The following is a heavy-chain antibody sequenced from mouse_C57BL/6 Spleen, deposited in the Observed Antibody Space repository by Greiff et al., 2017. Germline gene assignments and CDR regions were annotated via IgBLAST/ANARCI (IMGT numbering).Heavy chain of an antibody. J-gene: IGHJ4*01. D-gene: IGHD1-1*02. Sequence: VQLQQPGAELVMPGASVKLSCKASGYTFTSYWMHWVKQRPGQGLEWIGEIDPSDSYTNYNQKFKGKSTLTVYKSSSTAYMQLSSLTSEDSAVYYCARSYGPYYAMDYWGQGTSVTVSS. CDR3: ARSYGPYYAMDY. CDR1: GYTFTSYW. V-gene: IGHV1-69*01. CDR2: IDPSDSYT.